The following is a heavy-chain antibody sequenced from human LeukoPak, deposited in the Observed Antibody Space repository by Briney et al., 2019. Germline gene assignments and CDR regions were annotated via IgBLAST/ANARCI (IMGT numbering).Heavy chain of an antibody. CDR1: GFTFSSYW. Sequence: GGSLRLSCAASGFTFSSYWMSWVRQAPGKGLGWVANVKQEGSEKYYVDSVKGRFTMSRDTATNSLYMQMNSLRAEDTAVYYCAREADYGGNSVVYWGQGNLVTVSS. V-gene: IGHV3-7*01. CDR3: AREADYGGNSVVY. D-gene: IGHD4-23*01. J-gene: IGHJ4*02. CDR2: VKQEGSEK.